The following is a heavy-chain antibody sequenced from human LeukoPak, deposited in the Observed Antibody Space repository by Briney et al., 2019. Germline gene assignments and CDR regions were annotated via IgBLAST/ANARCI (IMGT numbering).Heavy chain of an antibody. V-gene: IGHV4-34*01. CDR3: ARGPYSYGYTPLDY. Sequence: SETLSLTCAVYGGSFSGYYWSWIRQPPGKGLEWIGEINHSGSTNYNPSLKSRVTISVDTSKNQFSLKLSSVTAADTAVYYCARGPYSYGYTPLDYWGQGTLVTVSS. CDR2: INHSGST. CDR1: GGSFSGYY. J-gene: IGHJ4*02. D-gene: IGHD5-18*01.